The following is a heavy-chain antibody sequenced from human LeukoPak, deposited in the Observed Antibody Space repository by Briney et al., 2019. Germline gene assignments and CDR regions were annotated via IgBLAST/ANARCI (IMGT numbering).Heavy chain of an antibody. Sequence: GGSLTLSCGVSGFSFNIYYMSWVRQAPGKGPEWVANLNQDGSEKNYVDSVRGRFTISRDNAKNSLYLQMNSLRAEDTAVYYCAELGITMIGGVWGKGTTVTISS. CDR1: GFSFNIYY. V-gene: IGHV3-7*01. CDR3: AELGITMIGGV. D-gene: IGHD3-10*02. J-gene: IGHJ6*04. CDR2: LNQDGSEK.